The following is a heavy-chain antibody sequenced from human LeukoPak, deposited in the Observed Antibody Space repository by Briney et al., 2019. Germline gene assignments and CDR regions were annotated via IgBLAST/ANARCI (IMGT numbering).Heavy chain of an antibody. D-gene: IGHD6-13*01. CDR1: GGSFSGYY. Sequence: SETLSLTCAALGGSFSGYYWSWIRHPPGKGLEWIGEINHSGSTNYNPSLKSRVTISVDTSKNQFSLKLSSVTAADTAVYYCARQSSWYWFDPWGQGTLVTVSS. CDR3: ARQSSWYWFDP. CDR2: INHSGST. V-gene: IGHV4-34*01. J-gene: IGHJ5*02.